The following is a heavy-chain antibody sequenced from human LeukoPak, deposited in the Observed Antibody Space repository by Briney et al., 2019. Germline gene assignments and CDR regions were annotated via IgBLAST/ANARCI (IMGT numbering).Heavy chain of an antibody. CDR3: ARGRAWFGELGKENWFDP. J-gene: IGHJ5*02. V-gene: IGHV4-59*01. D-gene: IGHD3-10*01. CDR1: GGSISSYY. CDR2: IYYSGST. Sequence: PSETLSLTCTCSGGSISSYYWSWIRQPPGKGLEWIGYIYYSGSTNYNPSLKSRVTISVDTSKNQFSLKLSSVTAADTAVYYCARGRAWFGELGKENWFDPWGQGTLVTVSS.